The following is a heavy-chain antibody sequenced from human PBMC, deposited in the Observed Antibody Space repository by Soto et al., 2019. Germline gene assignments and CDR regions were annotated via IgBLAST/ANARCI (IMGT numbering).Heavy chain of an antibody. CDR3: ARYPPPPDY. V-gene: IGHV1-18*01. J-gene: IGHJ4*02. CDR2: ISAYNGNT. Sequence: QVQLVQSGAEVKKPGASVKVSCKASGYTFASYAISWMRQAPGQGLEWMGWISAYNGNTNHAQKPQARATPTTDTATSTAYTALRSLRSDDTAVYHCARYPPPPDYWGQGTLVTVSS. CDR1: GYTFASYA.